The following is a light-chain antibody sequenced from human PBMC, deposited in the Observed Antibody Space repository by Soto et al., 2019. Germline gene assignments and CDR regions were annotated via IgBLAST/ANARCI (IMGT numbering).Light chain of an antibody. V-gene: IGLV1-40*01. CDR2: GST. CDR1: SSNIGAHYD. J-gene: IGLJ1*01. CDR3: QSYDRSLSGYV. Sequence: QSVLTQPPSVSGAPGQRVTISCTGSSSNIGAHYDVHWYQHLPGTSPKVLIYGSTNRPSGVPDRFSGSKSGTSASLAITGLQADDEADYYCQSYDRSLSGYVFGTGTKVT.